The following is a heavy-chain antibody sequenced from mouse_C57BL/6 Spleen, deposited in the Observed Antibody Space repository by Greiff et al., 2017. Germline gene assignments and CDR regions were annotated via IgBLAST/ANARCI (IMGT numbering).Heavy chain of an antibody. D-gene: IGHD4-1*02. CDR1: GYSITSGYY. Sequence: DVKLQESGPGLVKPSQSLSLTCPVTGYSITSGYYWNWIRQFPGNKLEWMGYISYDGSNNYNPSLKNRISITRDTSKNQFFLKLNSVTTEDTATYYCARAPSTGTNYFDYWGQGTTLTVSS. J-gene: IGHJ2*01. CDR2: ISYDGSN. CDR3: ARAPSTGTNYFDY. V-gene: IGHV3-6*01.